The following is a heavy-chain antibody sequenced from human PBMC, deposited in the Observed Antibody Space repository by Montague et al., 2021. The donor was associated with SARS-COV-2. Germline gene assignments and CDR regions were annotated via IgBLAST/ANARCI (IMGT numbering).Heavy chain of an antibody. CDR2: IYYSGST. CDR1: GGSISSSSYY. CDR3: ARDGFLRFGILIGPRGYYYGMDV. D-gene: IGHD3-9*01. V-gene: IGHV4-39*07. J-gene: IGHJ6*02. Sequence: SETLSLTCTVSGGSISSSSYYWGWIRQPPGKGLEWIGSIYYSGSTYYNPSLKSRVTISIDTSKNQFSLKLSSVTAADTAVYYCARDGFLRFGILIGPRGYYYGMDVWGQGTTVTVSS.